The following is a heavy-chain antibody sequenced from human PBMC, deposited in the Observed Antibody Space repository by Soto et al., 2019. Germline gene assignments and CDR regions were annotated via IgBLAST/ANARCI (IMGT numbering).Heavy chain of an antibody. CDR1: GFTFSSYG. CDR2: IWYDGSNK. D-gene: IGHD3-10*01. CDR3: ARDPTYGSGSYYFDY. V-gene: IGHV3-33*01. Sequence: LRLSCAASGFTFSSYGMHWVRQAPGKGLEWVAVIWYDGSNKYYADSVKGRFTISRDNSKNTLYLQMNSLRAEDTAVYYCARDPTYGSGSYYFDYWGQGTLVTVSS. J-gene: IGHJ4*02.